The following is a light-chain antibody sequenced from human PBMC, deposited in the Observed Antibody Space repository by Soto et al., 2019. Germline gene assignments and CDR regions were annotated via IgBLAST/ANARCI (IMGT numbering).Light chain of an antibody. CDR2: GHS. Sequence: QSVLKQPPSVSGAPGQRVTISCTGSSSNIGAGYDVHWYQQLPGTAPKLLIFGHSNRPSGVPDRFSGSKSGTSASLAITGLQAEDEADYYCQSYDGSLGVFGTGTKVTVL. J-gene: IGLJ1*01. CDR3: QSYDGSLGV. CDR1: SSNIGAGYD. V-gene: IGLV1-40*01.